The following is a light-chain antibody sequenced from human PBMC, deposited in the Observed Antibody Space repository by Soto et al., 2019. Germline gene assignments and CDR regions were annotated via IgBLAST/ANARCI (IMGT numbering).Light chain of an antibody. CDR1: SSNIGTGCD. Sequence: QAVVTQPPSVSGAPGQRVTISFTGTSSNIGTGCDVHWYRQFPGTAPKLLIYDDTNRPSGVPDRFSGSKSGTSASLAITGLQAEDEADYYCQSYDSSLSAVVFGGGTKLTVL. V-gene: IGLV1-40*01. CDR2: DDT. CDR3: QSYDSSLSAVV. J-gene: IGLJ2*01.